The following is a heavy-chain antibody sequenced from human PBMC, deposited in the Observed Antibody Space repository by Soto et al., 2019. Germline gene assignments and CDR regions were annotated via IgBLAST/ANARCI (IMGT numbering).Heavy chain of an antibody. V-gene: IGHV1-58*02. CDR3: SADRPDIGVGWWV. Sequence: SVKVSCKASGSGFISSGIQWVRQAHGQRLEWIGWIVVASGQTNYAQNFRGRVAITRDTSTATAYIELTGLTSEDAAVYFCSADRPDIGVGWWVWGQGTTVTVSS. CDR2: IVVASGQT. D-gene: IGHD2-15*01. CDR1: GSGFISSG. J-gene: IGHJ6*02.